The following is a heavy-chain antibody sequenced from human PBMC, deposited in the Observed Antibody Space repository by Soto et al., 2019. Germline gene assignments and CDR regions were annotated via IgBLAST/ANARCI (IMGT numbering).Heavy chain of an antibody. D-gene: IGHD1-1*01. CDR2: IKSKADGGAR. J-gene: IGHJ4*02. Sequence: EVQMVQSGGDLVKPGGSLRLSCVTSGFMFSSAWMSWVRQAPGKGLEWVARIKSKADGGARDYAAPVKGRFTISSDDSRNTVWVKMNSMRAAATAVYYCVEGWNDFWGQGTLVTVSS. CDR1: GFMFSSAW. CDR3: VEGWNDF. V-gene: IGHV3-15*01.